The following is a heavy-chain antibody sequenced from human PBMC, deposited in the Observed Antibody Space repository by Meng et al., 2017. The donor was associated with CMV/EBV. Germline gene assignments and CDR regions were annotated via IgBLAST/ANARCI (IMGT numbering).Heavy chain of an antibody. V-gene: IGHV4-59*01. CDR3: ARGSRGNSRYAY. CDR1: GGSISSYY. D-gene: IGHD4-23*01. CDR2: IYYSGST. J-gene: IGHJ4*02. Sequence: SETLSLTCTVSGGSISSYYWSWIRQPPGKGLEWIGYIYYSGSTNYNPSLKSRVTISVDTSKNQFSLKLSSVTAADTAVYYCARGSRGNSRYAYWGQGTLVTVSS.